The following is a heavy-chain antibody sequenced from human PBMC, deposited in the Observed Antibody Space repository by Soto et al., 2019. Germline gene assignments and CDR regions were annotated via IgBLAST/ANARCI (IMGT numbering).Heavy chain of an antibody. D-gene: IGHD3-22*01. Sequence: KPSETLSLTCTVSGGSVSSGSYYWSWIRQPPGKGLEWIGYIYYSGSTNYNPSLKSRVTISVDTSKNQFSLKLSSVTAADTAVYYCARVGYDSSGYYLDYWGQGTLVTVSS. V-gene: IGHV4-61*01. CDR1: GGSVSSGSYY. CDR2: IYYSGST. CDR3: ARVGYDSSGYYLDY. J-gene: IGHJ4*02.